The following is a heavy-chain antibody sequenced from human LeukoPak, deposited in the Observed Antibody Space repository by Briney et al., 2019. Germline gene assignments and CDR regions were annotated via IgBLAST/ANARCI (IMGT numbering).Heavy chain of an antibody. V-gene: IGHV4-59*12. J-gene: IGHJ4*02. Sequence: PSETLSLTCTVSGGSISSYYSSWIRQPPGKGLEWIGYIYYSGSTYYNPSLKSRVTISGDTSKNQFSLKLSSVTAADTAVYFCARGHTVTDYWGQGTLVTVSS. CDR2: IYYSGST. CDR1: GGSISSYY. CDR3: ARGHTVTDY. D-gene: IGHD4-11*01.